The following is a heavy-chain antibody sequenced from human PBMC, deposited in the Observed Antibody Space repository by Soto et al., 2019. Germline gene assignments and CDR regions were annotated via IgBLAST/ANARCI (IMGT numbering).Heavy chain of an antibody. CDR2: IYDSGSS. J-gene: IGHJ4*02. CDR1: GGSVISGDYF. Sequence: SETLSLTCTVSGGSVISGDYFFICIREPPGKGLEWIGYIYDSGSSYYNPSLKSRVTMSVDTSKNQFSLKLRSVTAADTAMYYCAREKGYISGPKNFDSWGQGTLVTVSS. V-gene: IGHV4-30-4*01. D-gene: IGHD5-12*01. CDR3: AREKGYISGPKNFDS.